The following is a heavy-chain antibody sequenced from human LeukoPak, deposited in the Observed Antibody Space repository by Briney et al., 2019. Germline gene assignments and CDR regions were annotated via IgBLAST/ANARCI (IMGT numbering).Heavy chain of an antibody. V-gene: IGHV3-21*01. CDR2: ISSSSSYI. CDR1: GFTFSSYS. D-gene: IGHD1-26*01. Sequence: PGGSLRLSCAASGFTFSSYSMNWVRRAPGKGLEWVSSISSSSSYIYYADSVKGRFTISRDNAKNSLYLQMNSLRAEDTAVYYCAREVPAVGKLNDYWGQGTLVTVSS. J-gene: IGHJ4*02. CDR3: AREVPAVGKLNDY.